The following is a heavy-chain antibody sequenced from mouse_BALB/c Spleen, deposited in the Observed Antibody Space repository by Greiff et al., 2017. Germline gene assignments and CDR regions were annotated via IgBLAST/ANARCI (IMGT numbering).Heavy chain of an antibody. V-gene: IGHV5-9*03. CDR1: GFTFSSYT. J-gene: IGHJ4*01. Sequence: EVQLVESGGDLVKPGGSLKLSCAASGFTFSSYTMSWVRQTPEKRLEWVATISSGGGNTYYPDSVKGRFTISRDNAKNNLYLQMSSLRSEDTALYYCARDDGYSYYAMDYWGQGTSVTVSS. D-gene: IGHD2-3*01. CDR2: ISSGGGNT. CDR3: ARDDGYSYYAMDY.